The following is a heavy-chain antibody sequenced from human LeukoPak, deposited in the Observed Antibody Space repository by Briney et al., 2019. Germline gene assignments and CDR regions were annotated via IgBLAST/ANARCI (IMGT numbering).Heavy chain of an antibody. J-gene: IGHJ6*04. Sequence: SETLSLTCAVYGGSFSAYYCSWIRQPPGKGLEWIGEISHSGSTSSNPSLKSRVTISVGTSKNQFSLNLTSVNAADTGVYYCARALVYPYYDILNGDYIDHYCGMDVWGKGTTVTVSS. CDR3: ARALVYPYYDILNGDYIDHYCGMDV. V-gene: IGHV4-34*01. CDR1: GGSFSAYY. D-gene: IGHD3-9*01. CDR2: ISHSGST.